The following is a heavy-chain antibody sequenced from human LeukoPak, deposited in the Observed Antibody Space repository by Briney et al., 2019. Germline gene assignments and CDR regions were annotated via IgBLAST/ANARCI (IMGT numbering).Heavy chain of an antibody. CDR2: INHSGST. D-gene: IGHD3-3*01. CDR1: GGSFSGYY. CDR3: ARGADYDFWRGYSNWFDP. Sequence: PSETLSLTCAVYGGSFSGYYWSWIRQPPGKGLEWIGEINHSGSTNYNPSLKSRVTISVDTSKNQFSLKLSSVTAADTAVYYCARGADYDFWRGYSNWFDPWGQGTLVTVSS. J-gene: IGHJ5*02. V-gene: IGHV4-34*01.